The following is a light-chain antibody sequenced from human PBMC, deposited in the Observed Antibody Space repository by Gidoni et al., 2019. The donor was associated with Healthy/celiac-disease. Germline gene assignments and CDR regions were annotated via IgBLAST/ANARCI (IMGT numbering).Light chain of an antibody. CDR3: AAWDDSLNGVV. Sequence: QSVLTQPPSASGTPGQRVTMTCSGSSSNIGSNTVNWYQQFPGTAPKLPIYSNNQRPSGVPDRFSGSKSGTSASLAVSGLQSEDEADYYCAAWDDSLNGVVFGGGTKLTVL. CDR2: SNN. V-gene: IGLV1-44*01. CDR1: SSNIGSNT. J-gene: IGLJ3*02.